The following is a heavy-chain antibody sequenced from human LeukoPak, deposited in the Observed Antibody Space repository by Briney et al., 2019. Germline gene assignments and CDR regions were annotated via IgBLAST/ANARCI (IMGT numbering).Heavy chain of an antibody. Sequence: ASVKVSCKPSGYTFTKYGISWVRQAPGQGPEWMGWISVYDGNTNYAQKLRDRLTLTTDTSTDKANMELRSLRSDDTAVYYCVRARGDRSGYYRYWGQGTLVTVSS. CDR2: ISVYDGNT. CDR1: GYTFTKYG. D-gene: IGHD3-22*01. CDR3: VRARGDRSGYYRY. V-gene: IGHV1-18*01. J-gene: IGHJ4*02.